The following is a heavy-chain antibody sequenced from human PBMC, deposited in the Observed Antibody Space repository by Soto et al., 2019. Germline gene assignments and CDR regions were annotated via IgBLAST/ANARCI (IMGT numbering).Heavy chain of an antibody. CDR1: GASINNYY. CDR3: ASGGNWFDP. D-gene: IGHD3-16*01. Sequence: SETLSLTCNVSGASINNYYWTWIRQSPEKGLEWIGYMYYNGNINYNPSLKSRVTISIDTSKNQFSLTLKSVSAADTAVYYCASGGNWFDPWGQGVLVTVSS. CDR2: MYYNGNI. V-gene: IGHV4-59*01. J-gene: IGHJ5*02.